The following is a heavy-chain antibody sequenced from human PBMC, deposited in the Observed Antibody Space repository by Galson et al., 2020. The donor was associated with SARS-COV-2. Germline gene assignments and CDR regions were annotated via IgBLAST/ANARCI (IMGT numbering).Heavy chain of an antibody. Sequence: GESLKISCAASGFTFSSYSMNWVRQAPGKGLEWVSSISSSSSYIYYADSVKGRFTISRDNAKNSLYLQMNSLRAEDTAVYYCARDLRDYGDYYWYFDLWGRGTLVTVSS. CDR1: GFTFSSYS. V-gene: IGHV3-21*01. CDR2: ISSSSSYI. CDR3: ARDLRDYGDYYWYFDL. D-gene: IGHD4-17*01. J-gene: IGHJ2*01.